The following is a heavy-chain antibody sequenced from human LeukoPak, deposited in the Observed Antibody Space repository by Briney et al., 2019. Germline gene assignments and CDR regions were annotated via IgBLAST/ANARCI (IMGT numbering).Heavy chain of an antibody. Sequence: ASVKVSCKASGGTFSSYAISWVRQAPGQGLEWMGGIIPIFGTANYAQKFQGRVTITADESTSTAYMELSSLRSEDTAVYYCARGPLLGLHLYYYYMDVWGKGTTVTVSS. V-gene: IGHV1-69*13. CDR2: IIPIFGTA. D-gene: IGHD4-11*01. CDR1: GGTFSSYA. J-gene: IGHJ6*03. CDR3: ARGPLLGLHLYYYYMDV.